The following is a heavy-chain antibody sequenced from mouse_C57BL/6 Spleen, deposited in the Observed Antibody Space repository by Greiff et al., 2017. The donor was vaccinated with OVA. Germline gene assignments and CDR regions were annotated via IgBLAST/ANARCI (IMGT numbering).Heavy chain of an antibody. CDR1: GFNIKDDY. D-gene: IGHD1-1*01. CDR2: INPNNGGT. Sequence: VQLQQSGAELVRPGASVKLSCTASGFNIKDDYMHWVKQSHGKSLEWIGDINPNNGGTSYNQKFKGKATLTVDKSSSTAYMELRSLTSEDSAVYYCARESSYGTYYFDYWGQGTTLTVSS. CDR3: ARESSYGTYYFDY. J-gene: IGHJ2*01. V-gene: IGHV1-26*01.